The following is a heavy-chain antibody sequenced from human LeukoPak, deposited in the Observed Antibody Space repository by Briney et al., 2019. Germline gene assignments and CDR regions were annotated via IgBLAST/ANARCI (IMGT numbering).Heavy chain of an antibody. CDR2: ISSSSSYI. V-gene: IGHV3-21*01. CDR3: ASREPYYYDSSGYYPDAFDI. Sequence: AGGSLRLSCAASGFTFSSYAMSWVRQAPGKGLEWVSSISSSSSYIYYADSVKGRFTISRDNAKNSLYLQMNSLRAEDTAVYYCASREPYYYDSSGYYPDAFDIWGQGTMVTVSS. J-gene: IGHJ3*02. CDR1: GFTFSSYA. D-gene: IGHD3-22*01.